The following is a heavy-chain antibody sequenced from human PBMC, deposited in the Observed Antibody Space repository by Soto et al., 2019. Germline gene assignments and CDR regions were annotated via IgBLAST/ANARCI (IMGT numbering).Heavy chain of an antibody. CDR3: ARESHDILTGPPWVWYFDL. Sequence: QVQLQQWGAGPLRPLETLSLTCGVSGGSFSGYYWAWIRQSPGKGLEWIGEINDRGSINYNPSLKSRVIISVDTSKNHYSLNLGSVTAADTAVYYCARESHDILTGPPWVWYFDLWGRGTLVPVSS. V-gene: IGHV4-34*01. D-gene: IGHD3-9*01. CDR1: GGSFSGYY. CDR2: INDRGSI. J-gene: IGHJ2*01.